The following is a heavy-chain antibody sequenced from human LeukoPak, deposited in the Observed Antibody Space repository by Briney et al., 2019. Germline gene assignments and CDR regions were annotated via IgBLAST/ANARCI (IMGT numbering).Heavy chain of an antibody. CDR1: GFSVINSY. J-gene: IGHJ4*02. CDR2: IYSNGNT. CDR3: VRDRGYDPLTGFSEVLFSDF. Sequence: GGSLRLSCAASGFSVINSYMSWVRQAPGKGLEWVSVIYSNGNTHYANSVKGRFTISRDNSQNKLYLQMNRLRAEDTAVYYCVRDRGYDPLTGFSEVLFSDFWGQGALVTVSS. D-gene: IGHD3-9*01. V-gene: IGHV3-53*01.